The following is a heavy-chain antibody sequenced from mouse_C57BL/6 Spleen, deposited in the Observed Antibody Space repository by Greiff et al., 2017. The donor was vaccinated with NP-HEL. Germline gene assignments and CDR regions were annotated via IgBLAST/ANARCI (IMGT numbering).Heavy chain of an antibody. CDR3: ARIYHYYAMDY. Sequence: EVQLVESGGGLVKPGGSLKLSCAASGFTFSDYGMHWVRQAPEKGLEWVAYISSGSSTIYYADTVKGRFTISRDNAKNTLFLQMTSLRYEDTAMYYCARIYHYYAMDYWGQGTSVTVSS. CDR2: ISSGSSTI. D-gene: IGHD2-1*01. V-gene: IGHV5-17*01. CDR1: GFTFSDYG. J-gene: IGHJ4*01.